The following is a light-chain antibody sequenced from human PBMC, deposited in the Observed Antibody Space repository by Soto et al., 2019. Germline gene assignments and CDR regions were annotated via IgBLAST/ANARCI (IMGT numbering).Light chain of an antibody. V-gene: IGKV1-33*01. CDR1: QNINNY. Sequence: DIQMTQSPSSLSASVGDRVTITCQASQNINNYLNWYQQKPGRAPKLLIYDASKLEAGVPSRFRGSGSGTDFTFTISRLEPEDIAAYYCQQYESLPTFGQGTRLDI. CDR2: DAS. CDR3: QQYESLPT. J-gene: IGKJ5*01.